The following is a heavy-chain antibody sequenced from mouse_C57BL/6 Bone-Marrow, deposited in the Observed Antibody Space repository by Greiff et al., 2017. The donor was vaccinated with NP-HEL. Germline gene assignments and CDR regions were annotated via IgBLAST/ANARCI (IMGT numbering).Heavy chain of an antibody. J-gene: IGHJ3*01. CDR2: ISDGGSYT. V-gene: IGHV5-4*01. CDR3: ARGDEYDEAY. Sequence: EVHLVESGGGLVKPGGSLKLSCAASGFTFSSYAMSWVRQTPEKRLEWVATISDGGSYTYYPDNVKGRFTISRDNAKNNLYLQMSHLKSQDTAMYYCARGDEYDEAYWGQEALVTVSA. CDR1: GFTFSSYA. D-gene: IGHD2-4*01.